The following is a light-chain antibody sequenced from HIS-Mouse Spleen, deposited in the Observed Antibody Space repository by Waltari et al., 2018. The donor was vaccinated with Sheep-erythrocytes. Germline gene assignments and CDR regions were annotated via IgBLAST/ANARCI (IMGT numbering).Light chain of an antibody. J-gene: IGKJ2*01. CDR1: QSISSY. CDR2: AAA. Sequence: DIQMTQSPSPLSASVGDRVTITCRASQSISSYLNWYQQKPGKDPKLLIYAAASLQSGVPSRFSCSGSGTDFTLTISSLQPEDFATYYCQQSYSTPYTFGQGTKLEIK. CDR3: QQSYSTPYT. V-gene: IGKV1-39*01.